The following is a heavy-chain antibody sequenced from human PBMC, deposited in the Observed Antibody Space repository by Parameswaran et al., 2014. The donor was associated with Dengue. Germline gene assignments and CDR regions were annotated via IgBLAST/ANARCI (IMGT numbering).Heavy chain of an antibody. D-gene: IGHD5-18*01. CDR2: INHSGST. CDR3: ARVGQPTLDY. Sequence: PGKGLEWIGEINHSGSTNYNPSLKSRVTISVDTSKNQFSLKLSSVTAADTAVYYCARVGQPTLDYWGQGTLVTVSS. J-gene: IGHJ4*02. V-gene: IGHV4-34*01.